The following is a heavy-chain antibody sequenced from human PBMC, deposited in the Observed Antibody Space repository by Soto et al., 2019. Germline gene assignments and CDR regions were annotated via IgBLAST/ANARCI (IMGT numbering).Heavy chain of an antibody. Sequence: QITLKESGPTLVKPTQTLTLTCTFSGFTLNTTGEGVGWIRQPPGGALEWLAVIYWNEIKRYRSSLQTRLTLTKDTSINQVVLRMTNMDAVDTPTYYCTHSFGRPWGRGFLVTVSS. CDR2: IYWNEIK. D-gene: IGHD3-10*01. CDR3: THSFGRP. J-gene: IGHJ5*02. V-gene: IGHV2-5*01. CDR1: GFTLNTTGEG.